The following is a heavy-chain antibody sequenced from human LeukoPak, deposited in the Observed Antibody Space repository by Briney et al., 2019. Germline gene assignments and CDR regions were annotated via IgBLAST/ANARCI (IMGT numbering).Heavy chain of an antibody. Sequence: SQTLSLTCTVSGGSISSGDYYWSWIRQPPGKGLEWIGYIYYSGSTYYNPSLKSRVTISVDTSKNQFSLKLSSVTAADTAVYYCARGLRQWLEPSYYYYYGMDVWGQGTTVTVSS. J-gene: IGHJ6*02. CDR2: IYYSGST. CDR1: GGSISSGDYY. V-gene: IGHV4-30-4*01. D-gene: IGHD6-19*01. CDR3: ARGLRQWLEPSYYYYYGMDV.